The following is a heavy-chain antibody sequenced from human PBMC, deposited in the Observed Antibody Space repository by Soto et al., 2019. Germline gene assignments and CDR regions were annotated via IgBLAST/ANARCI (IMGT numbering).Heavy chain of an antibody. J-gene: IGHJ4*02. CDR3: AKDGRSDIVVVPAPTDY. CDR2: ISYDGSNK. Sequence: PGGSLRLSCAASGFTFSSYGMHWVRQAPGKGLEWVAVISYDGSNKYYADSVKGRFTISRDNSKNTLYLQMNSLRAEDTAVYYCAKDGRSDIVVVPAPTDYWGQGTLVTVSS. CDR1: GFTFSSYG. V-gene: IGHV3-30*18. D-gene: IGHD2-2*01.